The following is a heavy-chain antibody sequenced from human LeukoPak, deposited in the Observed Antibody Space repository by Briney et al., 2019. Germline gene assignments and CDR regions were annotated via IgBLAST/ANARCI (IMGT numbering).Heavy chain of an antibody. CDR3: ARDQPSSGKYYFDY. Sequence: LSETLSLTCSVSGGSISNCYWTWIRQPPGKGLEWIGYIHYSGSTNYNPSLKSRVTISVDTSKNQFSLKLTSVTAADTAVYYCARDQPSSGKYYFDYWGQGNLVTVSS. D-gene: IGHD1-26*01. V-gene: IGHV4-59*01. CDR2: IHYSGST. CDR1: GGSISNCY. J-gene: IGHJ4*02.